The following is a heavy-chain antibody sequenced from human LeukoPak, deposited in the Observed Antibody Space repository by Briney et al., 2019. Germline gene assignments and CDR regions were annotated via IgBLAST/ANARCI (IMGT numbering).Heavy chain of an antibody. D-gene: IGHD3-22*01. CDR1: GGSLSSYY. Sequence: PSETLSLTCTVSGGSLSSYYWSWIRQPPGKGLEWIGYIYYSGSTNYNPSLKSRVTISVDTSKNQFSLKLNSVTAADTAVYYCARGRDSSGYRTDYWGQGTLVTVSS. V-gene: IGHV4-59*01. J-gene: IGHJ4*02. CDR2: IYYSGST. CDR3: ARGRDSSGYRTDY.